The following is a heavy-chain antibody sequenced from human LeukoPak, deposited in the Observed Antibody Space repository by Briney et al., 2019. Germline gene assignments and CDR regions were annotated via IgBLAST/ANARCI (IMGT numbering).Heavy chain of an antibody. CDR3: ARAYYGSGYYFDY. CDR1: GFTFSSYA. D-gene: IGHD3-10*01. V-gene: IGHV3-66*01. J-gene: IGHJ4*02. Sequence: GGSLRLSCAASGFTFSSYAMSWVRQAPGKGLEWVSVIYSGGSTYYADSVKGRFTISRDNSKNTLYLQMNSLRAEDTAVYYCARAYYGSGYYFDYWGQGTLVTVSS. CDR2: IYSGGST.